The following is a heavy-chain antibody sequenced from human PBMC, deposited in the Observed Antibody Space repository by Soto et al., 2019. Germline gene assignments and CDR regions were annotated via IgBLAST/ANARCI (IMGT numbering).Heavy chain of an antibody. CDR2: INHSGST. CDR3: ARQKLYYDFWSGYPSHYYYGMDV. Sequence: LPETLSLTCAVYGGSFSGYYWSWIRQPPGKGLEWIGEINHSGSTNYNPSLKSRVTISVDTSKNQFSLKLSSVTAADTAVYYCARQKLYYDFWSGYPSHYYYGMDVWGQGTTVTVSS. D-gene: IGHD3-3*01. CDR1: GGSFSGYY. J-gene: IGHJ6*02. V-gene: IGHV4-34*01.